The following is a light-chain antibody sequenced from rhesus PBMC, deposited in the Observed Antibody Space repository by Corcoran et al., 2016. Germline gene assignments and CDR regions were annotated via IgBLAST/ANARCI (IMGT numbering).Light chain of an antibody. Sequence: EIVMTQSPATLSLSPGERATLSCRASQTVSRTLAWYQQKRGQAPRLLIYGASSRATGIPDRFSGSGSGTEFTRSISSLEPENFAVYYCQQFSNWPLTFGGGTKVEIK. CDR2: GAS. CDR1: QTVSRT. V-gene: IGKV3-42*03. CDR3: QQFSNWPLT. J-gene: IGKJ4*01.